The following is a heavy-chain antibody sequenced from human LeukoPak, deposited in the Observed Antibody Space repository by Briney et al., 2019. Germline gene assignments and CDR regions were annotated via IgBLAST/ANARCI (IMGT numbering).Heavy chain of an antibody. CDR2: INHSGST. Sequence: SETLSLTCAVYGGSFSGYYWSWIRQPPGKGLEWIGEINHSGSTNYNPSLKSRVTISVDTSKNQFSLKLSSVTAADTAVYYCARGLSQQYHYYYGMDVWGQGTTVTVSS. CDR1: GGSFSGYY. V-gene: IGHV4-34*01. D-gene: IGHD1/OR15-1a*01. J-gene: IGHJ6*02. CDR3: ARGLSQQYHYYYGMDV.